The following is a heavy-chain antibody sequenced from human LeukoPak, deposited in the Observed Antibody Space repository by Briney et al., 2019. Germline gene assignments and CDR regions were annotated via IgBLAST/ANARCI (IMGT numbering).Heavy chain of an antibody. Sequence: SETLSLTCTVSGGFISGDYWTWIRQPPRKGLEWIGYIYYTGSTNYNPPLKSRVTISVDTSKNQFSLELSSVTAADTAVYYCARGEGRFGSYLCQHWGQGTLVTVSS. CDR3: ARGEGRFGSYLCQH. V-gene: IGHV4-59*12. D-gene: IGHD1-26*01. J-gene: IGHJ1*01. CDR2: IYYTGST. CDR1: GGFISGDY.